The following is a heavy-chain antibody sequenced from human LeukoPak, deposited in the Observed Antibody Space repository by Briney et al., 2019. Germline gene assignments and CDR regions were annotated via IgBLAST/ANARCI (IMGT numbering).Heavy chain of an antibody. CDR3: TRDRPNYYGSDGHYYRRNGGY. D-gene: IGHD3-22*01. J-gene: IGHJ4*02. Sequence: GGSLRLSCAASGFTFSIYAMSWVRQAPGKGLEWVSSISSKGELTFYADSVKGRFTISRDNSESTLYLQMNILRAEDTAIYYCTRDRPNYYGSDGHYYRRNGGYWGQGTLVTVSS. CDR2: ISSKGELT. V-gene: IGHV3-23*01. CDR1: GFTFSIYA.